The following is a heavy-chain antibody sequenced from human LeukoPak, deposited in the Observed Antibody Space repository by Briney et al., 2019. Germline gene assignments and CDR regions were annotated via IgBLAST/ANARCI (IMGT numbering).Heavy chain of an antibody. CDR1: GFTVSSNY. J-gene: IGHJ4*02. D-gene: IGHD3-9*01. CDR2: MYSGGSR. CDR3: ARDARYYDILTGYPLFDY. Sequence: GGSLRLSCAASGFTVSSNYMSWVRQAPGKGLEWVSVMYSGGSRYYADSVKGRFTISRDNSKNTLYLQMNSLRAEDTAVYFCARDARYYDILTGYPLFDYWGQGTLVTVSS. V-gene: IGHV3-53*05.